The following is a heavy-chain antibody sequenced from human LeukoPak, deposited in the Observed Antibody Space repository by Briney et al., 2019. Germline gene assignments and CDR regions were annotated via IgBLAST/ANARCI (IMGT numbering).Heavy chain of an antibody. CDR3: AKDQNSGSYGPDDY. Sequence: GGSLTLSCAASGFTFSSYGMHWVRQAPGKGLEWVAFIRYDGSNKYYADSVKGRFTISRDNSKNTLYLQMNSLRAEDTAVYYCAKDQNSGSYGPDDYWGQGTLVTVSS. CDR2: IRYDGSNK. J-gene: IGHJ4*02. D-gene: IGHD1-26*01. CDR1: GFTFSSYG. V-gene: IGHV3-30*02.